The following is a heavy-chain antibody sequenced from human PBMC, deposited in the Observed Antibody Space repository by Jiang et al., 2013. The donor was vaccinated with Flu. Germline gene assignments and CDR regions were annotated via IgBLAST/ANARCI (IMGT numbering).Heavy chain of an antibody. Sequence: KPSETLSLTCTVSGGSISSSSYYWGWIRQPPGKGLEWIGSIYYSGSTYYNPSLKSRVTISVDTSKNQFSLKLSSVTAADTAVYYCASPISDGDSEDGAFDIWGQGTMVTVSS. CDR2: IYYSGST. CDR3: ASPISDGDSEDGAFDI. J-gene: IGHJ3*02. V-gene: IGHV4-39*01. CDR1: GGSISSSSYY. D-gene: IGHD4-17*01.